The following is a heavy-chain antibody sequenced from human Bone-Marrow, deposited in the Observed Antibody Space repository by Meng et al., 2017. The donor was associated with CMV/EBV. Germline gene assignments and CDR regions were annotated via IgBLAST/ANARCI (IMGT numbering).Heavy chain of an antibody. V-gene: IGHV3-43D*04. CDR2: ISWDGGST. D-gene: IGHD2-15*01. CDR1: GFTFDDYA. Sequence: VQLVGSGGVVVQPGGSLRLFCAASGFTFDDYAMHWVRQAPGKGLEWVSLISWDGGSTYYADSVKGRFTISRDNSKNSLYLQMNSLRAEDTALYYCVLGGGRGDYWGQGTLVTVSS. CDR3: VLGGGRGDY. J-gene: IGHJ4*02.